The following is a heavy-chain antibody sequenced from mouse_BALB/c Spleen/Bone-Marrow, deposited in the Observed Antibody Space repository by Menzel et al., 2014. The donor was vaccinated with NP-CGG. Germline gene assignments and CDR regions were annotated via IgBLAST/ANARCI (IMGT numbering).Heavy chain of an antibody. D-gene: IGHD1-1*01. CDR3: ARYYYRTMDY. J-gene: IGHJ4*01. CDR1: GFNIKDTY. Sequence: EVQLRQSGAELVKPGASVKLSCTASGFNIKDTYMHWVKQRPEQGLEWIGRIDPANGNTKYDPKFQGRATVTADTSSSTAYLQLSSLTSEDTAVYYCARYYYRTMDYWGQGTSVTVSS. CDR2: IDPANGNT. V-gene: IGHV14-3*02.